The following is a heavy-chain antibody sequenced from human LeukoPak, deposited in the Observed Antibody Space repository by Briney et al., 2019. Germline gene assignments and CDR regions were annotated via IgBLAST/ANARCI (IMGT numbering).Heavy chain of an antibody. J-gene: IGHJ5*02. V-gene: IGHV4-59*08. CDR3: ARHGRGYCSSTSCSNNWFDP. Sequence: PSETLSLTCTVSGGSISSYYWSWIRQPPGKGLEWIGYIYYSGSTNYNPSLKNRVTISVDTFKNQFSLNLSSVTAADTAVYYCARHGRGYCSSTSCSNNWFDPWGQGTLVTASS. D-gene: IGHD2-2*01. CDR1: GGSISSYY. CDR2: IYYSGST.